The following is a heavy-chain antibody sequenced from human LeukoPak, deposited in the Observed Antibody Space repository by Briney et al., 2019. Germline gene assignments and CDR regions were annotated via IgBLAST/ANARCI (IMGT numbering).Heavy chain of an antibody. CDR3: ARASLWSGDLRGAPHDAFDI. Sequence: GGSLRLSCAASGFTFSNYGLHWVRQAPGKGLEWVAVIWYDGINKYHADSVKGRFTISRDNSKNTLYLQMNSLRAEDTAVYYCARASLWSGDLRGAPHDAFDIWGQGTMVTVSS. V-gene: IGHV3-33*01. D-gene: IGHD3-10*01. CDR2: IWYDGINK. J-gene: IGHJ3*02. CDR1: GFTFSNYG.